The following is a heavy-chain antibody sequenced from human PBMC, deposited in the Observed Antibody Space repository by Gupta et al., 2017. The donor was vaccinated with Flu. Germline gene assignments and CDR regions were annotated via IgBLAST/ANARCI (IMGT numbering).Heavy chain of an antibody. CDR1: GFTFGSYA. CDR2: ISNTGQG. D-gene: IGHD2-15*01. J-gene: IGHJ4*02. Sequence: EVQLLESGGGLAQPGGSLRLSCAASGFTFGSYAMSWVRQAPGKGLEWVSGISNTGQGFYAESVRGRFTISRDNSKNTVDLQMNSLRPEDTAIYYCAKEAYNIGRPLFDFWGQGTLVTASS. CDR3: AKEAYNIGRPLFDF. V-gene: IGHV3-23*01.